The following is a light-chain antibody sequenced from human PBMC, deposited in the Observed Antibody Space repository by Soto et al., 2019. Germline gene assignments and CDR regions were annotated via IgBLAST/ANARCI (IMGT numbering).Light chain of an antibody. Sequence: ITQSPATLSWSTRSGVSLSCSTSHSVSSDLAWYQQKPGQAPRLLIYGASTRATGIPARFSGSGSGTEFTLTISSLQSEDFAGYYCHHYSSGPPSTLGQGTKVDIK. CDR2: GAS. J-gene: IGKJ2*01. CDR1: HSVSSD. V-gene: IGKV3D-15*01. CDR3: HHYSSGPPST.